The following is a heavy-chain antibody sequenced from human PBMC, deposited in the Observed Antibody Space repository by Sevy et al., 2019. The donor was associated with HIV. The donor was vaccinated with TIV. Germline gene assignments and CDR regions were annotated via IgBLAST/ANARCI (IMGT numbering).Heavy chain of an antibody. J-gene: IGHJ4*02. CDR2: INQDASVT. D-gene: IGHD6-13*01. Sequence: GGSLRLSCVASGFSFNRYWMLWVRQAPGKGLEWVANINQDASVTYYADPVKGRFTISRDNARNLVSLQMNILRVEDTALYYCVRAIATPDSFWGQGTLVTVSS. CDR1: GFSFNRYW. V-gene: IGHV3-7*01. CDR3: VRAIATPDSF.